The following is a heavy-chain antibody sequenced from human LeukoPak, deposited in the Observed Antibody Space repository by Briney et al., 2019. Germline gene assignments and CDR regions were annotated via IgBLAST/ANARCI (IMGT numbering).Heavy chain of an antibody. D-gene: IGHD1-14*01. CDR2: IYYGGST. CDR3: ARVGGMDYYYYMDV. J-gene: IGHJ6*03. Sequence: SETLSLTCTVSGGSISSYYWSWIRQPPGKGLEWIGYIYYGGSTNYNPSLKSRVTISVDTSKNQFSLKLSSVTAADTAVYHCARVGGMDYYYYMDVWGKGTTVTVSS. V-gene: IGHV4-59*01. CDR1: GGSISSYY.